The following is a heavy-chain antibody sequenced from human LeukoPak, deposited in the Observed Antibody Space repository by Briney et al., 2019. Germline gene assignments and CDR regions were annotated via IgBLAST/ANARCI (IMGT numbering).Heavy chain of an antibody. CDR1: GFTFSSYD. CDR3: ARAKYDFWSGYYDQNYYYYGMDV. D-gene: IGHD3-3*01. Sequence: GGSLRLSCAASGFTFSSYDMHWVRHATGKGLEWVSAIGTAGDTYYPGSVKGRFTISRENAKNSLYLQMNSLRAGDTAVYYCARAKYDFWSGYYDQNYYYYGMDVWGQGTTVTVSS. CDR2: IGTAGDT. V-gene: IGHV3-13*01. J-gene: IGHJ6*02.